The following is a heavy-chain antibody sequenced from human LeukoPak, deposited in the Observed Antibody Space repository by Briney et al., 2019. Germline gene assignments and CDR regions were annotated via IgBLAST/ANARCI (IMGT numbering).Heavy chain of an antibody. CDR3: ATYTHWVAGDV. CDR1: GFTFSDSW. D-gene: IGHD3-16*01. J-gene: IGHJ6*02. CDR2: MNQDGSAK. Sequence: GGSLRLSCAASGFTFSDSWMSWVRQAPGKGLEWVANMNQDGSAKGYVDSVKGRFTISRGNARNSLYLQMSSLRPEDTAVYYCATYTHWVAGDVWGQGTTVTVSS. V-gene: IGHV3-7*01.